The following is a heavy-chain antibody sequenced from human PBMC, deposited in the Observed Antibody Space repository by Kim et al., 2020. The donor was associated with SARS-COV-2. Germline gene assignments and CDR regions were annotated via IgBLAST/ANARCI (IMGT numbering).Heavy chain of an antibody. Sequence: SETLSLTCTVSGGSISSYYWSWIRQPPGKGLEWIGYIYYSGSTNYNPSLKSRVTISVDTSKNQFSLKLSSVTAADTAVYYCAKGPGYYDSSGYLFDPWGQGTLVTVSS. D-gene: IGHD3-22*01. V-gene: IGHV4-59*13. CDR1: GGSISSYY. CDR2: IYYSGST. J-gene: IGHJ5*02. CDR3: AKGPGYYDSSGYLFDP.